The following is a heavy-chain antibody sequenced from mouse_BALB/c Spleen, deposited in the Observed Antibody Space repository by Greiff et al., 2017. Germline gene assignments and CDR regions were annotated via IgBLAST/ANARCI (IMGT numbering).Heavy chain of an antibody. CDR1: GFTFSSYY. CDR3: ARHDGNLMDY. Sequence: EVKLMESGGGLVKLGGSLKLSCAASGFTFSSYYMSWVRQTPEKRLELVAAINSNGGSTYYQDTVKGRFTISRDNAKNTLYLQMSSLKSEDTALYYCARHDGNLMDYWGQGTSVTVSS. V-gene: IGHV5-6-2*01. D-gene: IGHD2-1*01. J-gene: IGHJ4*01. CDR2: INSNGGST.